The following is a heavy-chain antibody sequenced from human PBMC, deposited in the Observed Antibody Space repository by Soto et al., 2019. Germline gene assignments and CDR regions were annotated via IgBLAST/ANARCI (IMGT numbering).Heavy chain of an antibody. CDR1: GGSFSGYY. Sequence: SETLSLTCAVYGGSFSGYYWSWIRQPPGKGLEWIGEINHSGSTNYNPSLKSRVTISVDTSKNQFPLKLSSVTAADTAVYYCARRVGTMVRGVISPYYLYYGMAVWGQGTTVTVSS. J-gene: IGHJ6*02. D-gene: IGHD3-10*01. CDR2: INHSGST. CDR3: ARRVGTMVRGVISPYYLYYGMAV. V-gene: IGHV4-34*01.